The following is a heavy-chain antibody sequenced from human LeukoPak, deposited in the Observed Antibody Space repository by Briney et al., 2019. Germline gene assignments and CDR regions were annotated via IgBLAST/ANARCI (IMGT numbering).Heavy chain of an antibody. Sequence: PGGSLRLSCAASGFTFSNYGMHWVRQAPGKGLGYVSVISSSGGSTFYANSVKGRFTISRDNSKNTLFLQMGSLRNEDMAVYYCARERNGAFDIWGQGTMVTVSS. CDR3: ARERNGAFDI. J-gene: IGHJ3*02. V-gene: IGHV3-64*01. D-gene: IGHD1-14*01. CDR1: GFTFSNYG. CDR2: ISSSGGST.